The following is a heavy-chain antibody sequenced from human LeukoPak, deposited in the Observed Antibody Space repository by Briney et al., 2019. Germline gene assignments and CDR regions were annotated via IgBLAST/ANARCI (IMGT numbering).Heavy chain of an antibody. V-gene: IGHV1-2*02. J-gene: IGHJ5*02. D-gene: IGHD6-13*01. CDR3: ARGVAPAGKRLDP. Sequence: ASVKVSCKTSGYSFTGYYIHWVRQAPGQGFEWLGWINPNGGGTFYAQKFQDSVTMTRDTSINTAYVELSTLRLDDTAMYYCARGVAPAGKRLDPWGQGTLITVSS. CDR2: INPNGGGT. CDR1: GYSFTGYY.